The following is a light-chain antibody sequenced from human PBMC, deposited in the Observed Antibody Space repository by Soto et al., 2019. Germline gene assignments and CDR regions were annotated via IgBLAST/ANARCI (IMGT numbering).Light chain of an antibody. CDR2: GAS. CDR1: QSVSSK. Sequence: EIVRTQSPSTLSVSPGERATLSCRSSQSVSSKLAWYQQKPGQAPRLLIYGASTRATGIPARFSGSGSGTEFTLTISSLQSEDFAVYYCQQYNNWPPITFGQGTRLEIK. J-gene: IGKJ5*01. CDR3: QQYNNWPPIT. V-gene: IGKV3-15*01.